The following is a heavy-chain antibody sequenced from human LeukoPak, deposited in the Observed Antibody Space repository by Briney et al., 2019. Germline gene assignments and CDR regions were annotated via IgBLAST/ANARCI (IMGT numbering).Heavy chain of an antibody. Sequence: GGSLRLSCAASGFTVSSNYMSWVRQAPGKGLEWVSVIYSGGSTYYADSVKGRFTISRDNAKNTLYLQMNSLRAEDTAVYYCARGRDSSSSVYFDYWGQGTLVTVSS. J-gene: IGHJ4*02. D-gene: IGHD6-6*01. V-gene: IGHV3-53*01. CDR3: ARGRDSSSSVYFDY. CDR1: GFTVSSNY. CDR2: IYSGGST.